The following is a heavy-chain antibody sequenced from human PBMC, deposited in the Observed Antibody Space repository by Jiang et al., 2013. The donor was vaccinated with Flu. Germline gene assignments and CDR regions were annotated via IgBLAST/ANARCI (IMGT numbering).Heavy chain of an antibody. CDR2: FSYSGST. J-gene: IGHJ4*02. CDR1: GDSISSSGYY. Sequence: LLKPSETLSLTCTVSGDSISSSGYYWGWIRQPPGKGMEWIGSFSYSGSTYYNPSLNSRVTISVDTSKNQFSLKLGSVTAADTAVYYCASLEPSGWFDYWGQGTLVTVSS. CDR3: ASLEPSGWFDY. D-gene: IGHD6-19*01. V-gene: IGHV4-39*01.